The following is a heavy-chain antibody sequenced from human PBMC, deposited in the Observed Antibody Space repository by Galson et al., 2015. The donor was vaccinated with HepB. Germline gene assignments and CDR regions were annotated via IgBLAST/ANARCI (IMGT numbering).Heavy chain of an antibody. Sequence: SLRLSCAASGFTVGSNYMSWVRQAPGKGLEWVSVIYSGGSTYYADSVKGRFTISRDNSKNTLYLQMNSLRAEDTAVYYCARDRLGIGLFDYWGQGTLVTVSS. CDR1: GFTVGSNY. CDR3: ARDRLGIGLFDY. CDR2: IYSGGST. D-gene: IGHD7-27*01. V-gene: IGHV3-53*01. J-gene: IGHJ4*02.